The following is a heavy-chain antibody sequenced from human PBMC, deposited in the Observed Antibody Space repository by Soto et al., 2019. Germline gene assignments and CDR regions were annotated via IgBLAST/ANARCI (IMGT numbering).Heavy chain of an antibody. V-gene: IGHV3-30*03. Sequence: QAHLVESGGGVVQPGRALRLSCAASGCAFASYGMHWVRQAPGTRLEWVAVISYDGGLQHYADSVKGRFAISRDNSKNMVLPQMNSLRAEDTAVYYCVSDRGYGHASVPYSWGQGTLVSVSS. CDR2: ISYDGGLQ. CDR1: GCAFASYG. D-gene: IGHD5-18*01. J-gene: IGHJ4*02. CDR3: VSDRGYGHASVPYS.